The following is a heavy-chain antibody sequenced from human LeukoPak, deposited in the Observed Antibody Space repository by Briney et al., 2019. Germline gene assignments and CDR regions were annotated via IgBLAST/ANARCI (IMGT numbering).Heavy chain of an antibody. D-gene: IGHD1-14*01. CDR2: IYHSGST. J-gene: IGHJ5*02. CDR3: ARVRNSGDWFDP. Sequence: NPSETLSLTCAVSGGSISSGGYSWSWIRQPPGKGLEWIGYIYHSGSTYYNPSLKGRVTISVGRSKNQFSLKLSSVTAADTAVYYCARVRNSGDWFDPWGQGTLVTVSS. V-gene: IGHV4-30-2*01. CDR1: GGSISSGGYS.